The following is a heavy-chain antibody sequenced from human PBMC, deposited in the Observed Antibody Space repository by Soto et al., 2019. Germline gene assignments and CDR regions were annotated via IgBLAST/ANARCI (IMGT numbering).Heavy chain of an antibody. Sequence: QVQLQESCPGLVKPSETLSLTCTVSGGSVSSGSYYWSWIRQPPGKGLEWIGYIYYSGSTNYNPSLKSRVNISVDTSKNQFSLKLSSVTAADTAVYYCARGLGSGSYHLIPYYYYYGMDVWGQGTTVTVSS. CDR2: IYYSGST. V-gene: IGHV4-61*01. CDR3: ARGLGSGSYHLIPYYYYYGMDV. J-gene: IGHJ6*02. CDR1: GGSVSSGSYY. D-gene: IGHD3-10*01.